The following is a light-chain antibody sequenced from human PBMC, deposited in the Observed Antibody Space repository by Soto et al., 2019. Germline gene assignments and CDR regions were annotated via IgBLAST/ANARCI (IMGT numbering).Light chain of an antibody. J-gene: IGKJ5*01. CDR3: HQYKTWSSIT. Sequence: EIVMTQSPATLSVSPGERATLSCRASQSVGTNLAWYQQKPGQAPRLLIYGASTRATGIPDRFSGSGSGTEFTLTISSLQSDDFAVYHCHQYKTWSSITFGQGTRLEIK. CDR2: GAS. CDR1: QSVGTN. V-gene: IGKV3-15*01.